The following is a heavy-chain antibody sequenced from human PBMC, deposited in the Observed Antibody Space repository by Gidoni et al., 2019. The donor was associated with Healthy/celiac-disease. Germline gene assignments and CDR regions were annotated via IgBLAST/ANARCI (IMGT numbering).Heavy chain of an antibody. J-gene: IGHJ5*02. CDR3: AKGPSSRRAYCSGGSCSERGHWFDP. CDR2: ISGSGGST. CDR1: GFTFSSYA. Sequence: EVQLVESGGGLVQPGGSLRLSCAASGFTFSSYAMRWVRQAPGKGLEWVSAISGSGGSTYYADSVKGRLTISRDNSKNTLYLQMNSLRAEDTAVYYCAKGPSSRRAYCSGGSCSERGHWFDPWGQGTLVTVSS. V-gene: IGHV3-23*04. D-gene: IGHD2-15*01.